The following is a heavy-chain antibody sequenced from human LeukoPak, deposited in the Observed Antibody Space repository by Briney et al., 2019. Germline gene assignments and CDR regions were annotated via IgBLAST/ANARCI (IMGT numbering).Heavy chain of an antibody. J-gene: IGHJ4*02. CDR3: ARRMSGWVDY. D-gene: IGHD6-19*01. Sequence: SETLSLTCTVSGGSISSSYWSWLRQPPGKGLEWIGFIYYSGSTNYNPSLKSRVTISIDTSKNQFSLKLSSVTAADTAVYYCARRMSGWVDYWGQGTLVTVSS. V-gene: IGHV4-59*08. CDR2: IYYSGST. CDR1: GGSISSSY.